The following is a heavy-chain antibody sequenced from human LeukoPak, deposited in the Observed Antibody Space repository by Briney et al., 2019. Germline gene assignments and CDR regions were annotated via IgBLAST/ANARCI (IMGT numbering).Heavy chain of an antibody. V-gene: IGHV3-30*02. D-gene: IGHD3-3*01. Sequence: PGGSLRLSCAASGFTFSSYGMHWVRQAPGKGLEWVAFIRYDGSNKYYADSVKGRFTISRDNSKNTLCLQMNSLRAEVTAVYYCAKTYYDFWSSYYPFDPWGQGTLVTVSS. CDR1: GFTFSSYG. CDR3: AKTYYDFWSSYYPFDP. CDR2: IRYDGSNK. J-gene: IGHJ5*02.